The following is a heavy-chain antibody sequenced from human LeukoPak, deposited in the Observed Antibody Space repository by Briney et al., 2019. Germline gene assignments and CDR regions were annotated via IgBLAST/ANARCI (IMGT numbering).Heavy chain of an antibody. D-gene: IGHD6-19*01. Sequence: ASVKVSCKASGYTFTSLYMHWVRQAPGQGLEWMGVINPCSGSTSNAQKFQGRVTMTRDTSTSTVYMELSSLRSEDTAVYYCARDTASVWYSSGWYEYFQHWGQGTLVTVSS. V-gene: IGHV1-46*01. CDR1: GYTFTSLY. CDR2: INPCSGST. J-gene: IGHJ1*01. CDR3: ARDTASVWYSSGWYEYFQH.